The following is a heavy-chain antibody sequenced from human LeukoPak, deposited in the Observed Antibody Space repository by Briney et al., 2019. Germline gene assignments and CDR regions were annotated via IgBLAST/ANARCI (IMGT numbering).Heavy chain of an antibody. CDR1: GFTFTTYS. CDR3: AREWWYLDY. J-gene: IGHJ4*02. V-gene: IGHV3-7*05. D-gene: IGHD2-15*01. Sequence: GGSLRLSCAASGFTFTTYSMTWVRQAPGRGLEWVARIKPDGSDIHYVGSVKGRFTISRDNAKNLLYLQMNSLRAEDTAVYYCAREWWYLDYWGQGTLVTVSS. CDR2: IKPDGSDI.